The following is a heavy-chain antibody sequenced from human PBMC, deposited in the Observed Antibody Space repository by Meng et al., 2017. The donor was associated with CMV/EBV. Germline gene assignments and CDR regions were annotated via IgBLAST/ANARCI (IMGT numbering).Heavy chain of an antibody. J-gene: IGHJ4*02. CDR2: IYYSGST. V-gene: IGHV4-34*01. CDR3: ARVNVVVPAAISFDY. D-gene: IGHD2-2*02. Sequence: SETLSLTCAVYGGYFSGHYWSWIRQPPGKGLEWIGSIYYSGSTYYNPSLKSRVTISVDTSKNQFSLKLSSVTAADTAVYYCARVNVVVPAAISFDYWGQGTLVTVSS. CDR1: GGYFSGHY.